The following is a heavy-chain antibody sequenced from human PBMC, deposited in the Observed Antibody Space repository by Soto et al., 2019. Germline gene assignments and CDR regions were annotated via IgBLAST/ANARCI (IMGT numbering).Heavy chain of an antibody. Sequence: SETLSLTCTVSGGSISSGDYYWSWISQPPGKGLEWIGYIYYSGSTYYNPSLKSRVTISVDTSKNQFSLKLSSVTAADTAVYYCAKSTIIFSGSSRPCDYWGQGTLVTVSS. CDR2: IYYSGST. D-gene: IGHD1-26*01. CDR1: GGSISSGDYY. CDR3: AKSTIIFSGSSRPCDY. J-gene: IGHJ4*02. V-gene: IGHV4-30-4*01.